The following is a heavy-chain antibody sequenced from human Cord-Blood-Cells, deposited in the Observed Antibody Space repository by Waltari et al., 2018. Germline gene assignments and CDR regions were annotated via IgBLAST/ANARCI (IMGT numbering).Heavy chain of an antibody. Sequence: EVQLLESGGGLVQPGGSLRLSCAASGFTFSSYAMSWVRQAPGKGLEWVSAISGSGGSTYYADSVKGRFTNSRDNSKNTLYLQMISLRAADTSVYYCATWYSSSSYYFDYWGQGTLVTVSS. J-gene: IGHJ4*02. CDR2: ISGSGGST. D-gene: IGHD6-6*01. CDR1: GFTFSSYA. CDR3: ATWYSSSSYYFDY. V-gene: IGHV3-23*01.